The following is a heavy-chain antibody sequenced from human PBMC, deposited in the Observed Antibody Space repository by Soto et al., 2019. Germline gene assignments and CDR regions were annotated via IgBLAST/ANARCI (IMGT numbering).Heavy chain of an antibody. CDR1: AYSFDTYG. Sequence: QVQLEQSGPEVKKPGASVKVSCKASAYSFDTYGVSWVRQAPGQGLEWMGWISGYNGQTNYAQKFRGRGPLTTDTSTSTAYMELRSLRSDDTAIYYCARDGRKQLWTEGLTAMDVWGQGTTVTVSS. J-gene: IGHJ6*02. CDR2: ISGYNGQT. D-gene: IGHD1-1*01. CDR3: ARDGRKQLWTEGLTAMDV. V-gene: IGHV1-18*04.